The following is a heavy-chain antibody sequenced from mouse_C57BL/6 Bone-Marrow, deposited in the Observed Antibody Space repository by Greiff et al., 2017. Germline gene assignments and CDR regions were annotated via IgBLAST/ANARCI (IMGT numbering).Heavy chain of an antibody. CDR3: ARFGISPAWFAY. D-gene: IGHD2-4*01. V-gene: IGHV1-69*01. J-gene: IGHJ3*01. Sequence: QVQLQQPGAELVMPGASVKLSCKASGYTFTSYWMHWVKQRPGQGLERIGEIDPSDSYTNYNQKFKGKSTLTVDKSSSTAYMQLSSLTSEDSAVYYCARFGISPAWFAYWGQGTLVTVSA. CDR1: GYTFTSYW. CDR2: IDPSDSYT.